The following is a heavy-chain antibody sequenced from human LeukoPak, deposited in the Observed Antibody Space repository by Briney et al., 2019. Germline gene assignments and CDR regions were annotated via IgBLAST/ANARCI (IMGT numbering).Heavy chain of an antibody. CDR1: GYTFSSYG. D-gene: IGHD2-15*01. V-gene: IGHV1-18*01. CDR3: ARRGGSCSHSDF. J-gene: IGHJ4*02. CDR2: VSAFNGNT. Sequence: VASVKVSCKASGYTFSSYGIIWVRQAPGQGLEWMGWVSAFNGNTDYAPKLQGRVTMTTDTSTTTAYMELRSLTSDDTAVYYCARRGGSCSHSDFWGQGTLVTVSS.